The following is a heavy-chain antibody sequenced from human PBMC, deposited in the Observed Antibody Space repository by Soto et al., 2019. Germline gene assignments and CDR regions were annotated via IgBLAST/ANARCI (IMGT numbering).Heavy chain of an antibody. Sequence: SETLSLTCAVYGGSVSSGSYYWSWIRQPPGKGLEWIAEISHSGRIHFNPSLKSRVTISVDTSKNQFSLKMSSVTAADTALYYCARVERGTATTVVDAFDIWGQGTMVTVS. D-gene: IGHD1-1*01. CDR2: ISHSGRI. CDR3: ARVERGTATTVVDAFDI. J-gene: IGHJ3*02. CDR1: GGSVSSGSYY. V-gene: IGHV4-34*01.